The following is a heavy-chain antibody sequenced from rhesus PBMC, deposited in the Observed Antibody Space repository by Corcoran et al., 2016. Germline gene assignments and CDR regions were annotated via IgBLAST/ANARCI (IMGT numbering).Heavy chain of an antibody. V-gene: IGHV4-127*01. D-gene: IGHD3-28*01. Sequence: QVQLQESGPGLVKPSETLSLTCAVSGYSISSGYGWGWIRQPPGKGLEGIGQIYGGSVSTNTNPSLKGRVTVSKDTSKNQFSLKLSSVTAADTAVYYCARVGITMVVVQYYFDYWGQGVLVTVSS. CDR3: ARVGITMVVVQYYFDY. CDR1: GYSISSGYG. CDR2: IYGGSVST. J-gene: IGHJ4*01.